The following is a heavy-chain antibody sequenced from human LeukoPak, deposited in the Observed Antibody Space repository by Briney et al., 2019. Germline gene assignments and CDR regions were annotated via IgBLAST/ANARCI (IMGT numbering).Heavy chain of an antibody. V-gene: IGHV1-2*04. J-gene: IGHJ3*02. CDR2: INPNSGGT. CDR1: GYTFTGYY. D-gene: IGHD2-2*01. Sequence: GASVKVSCKASGYTFTGYYMHWVRQAPGQGLEWMGWINPNSGGTNYAQKFQGWVTMTRDTSISTAYMELSRLRSDDTAVYYCARSGGLYCSSTSCYPDDASDIWGQGTMVTVSS. CDR3: ARSGGLYCSSTSCYPDDASDI.